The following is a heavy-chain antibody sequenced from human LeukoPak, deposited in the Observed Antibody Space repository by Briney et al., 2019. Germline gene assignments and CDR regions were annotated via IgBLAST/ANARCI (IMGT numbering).Heavy chain of an antibody. CDR1: GFTFSSYG. D-gene: IGHD2-2*01. CDR2: ISYDGSNK. Sequence: PGGSLRLSCAASGFTFSSYGMHWVRQAPGKGLEWVAVISYDGSNKYYADSVKGRFTISRDNSKNTLYLQMNSLRAEDTAVYYCARDQWDIVVVRSWFDPWGQGTLVTVSS. J-gene: IGHJ5*02. CDR3: ARDQWDIVVVRSWFDP. V-gene: IGHV3-30*03.